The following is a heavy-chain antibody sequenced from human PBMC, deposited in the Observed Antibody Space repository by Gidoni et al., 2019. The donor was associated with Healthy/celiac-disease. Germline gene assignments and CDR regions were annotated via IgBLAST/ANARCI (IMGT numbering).Heavy chain of an antibody. D-gene: IGHD6-13*01. CDR2: ISSSSSYI. Sequence: EVQLVESGGGLVKPGGSMRLSCAASGFTFSSYSMNWVRQAPGKGLEWVTSISSSSSYIYYADSVKGGFTISRDNANNSLYLQMNSLRAEDTAVYYCTRVFRDSGSWSRGALDFWGQGTLVTVSS. V-gene: IGHV3-21*01. J-gene: IGHJ4*02. CDR1: GFTFSSYS. CDR3: TRVFRDSGSWSRGALDF.